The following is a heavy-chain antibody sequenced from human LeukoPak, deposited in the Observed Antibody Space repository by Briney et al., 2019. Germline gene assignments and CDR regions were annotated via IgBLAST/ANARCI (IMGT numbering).Heavy chain of an antibody. CDR2: ISSSSSTI. CDR3: ARVSIAARRVRYNWFDP. V-gene: IGHV3-48*01. CDR1: GFTFSSYS. Sequence: GGPLRLSCAASGFTFSSYSMNWVRQAPGKGLEWVSYISSSSSTIYYADSVKGRFTISRDNAKNSLYLQMNSLRAEDTAVYYCARVSIAARRVRYNWFDPWGQGTLVTVSS. J-gene: IGHJ5*02. D-gene: IGHD6-6*01.